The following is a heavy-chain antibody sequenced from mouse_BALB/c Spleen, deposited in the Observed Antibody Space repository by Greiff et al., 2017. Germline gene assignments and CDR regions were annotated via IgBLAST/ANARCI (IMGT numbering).Heavy chain of an antibody. CDR1: GFTFSSYT. CDR3: TGNGPFDY. D-gene: IGHD1-1*02. J-gene: IGHJ2*01. CDR2: ISSGGSYT. Sequence: EVMLVESGGGLVKPGGSLKLSCAASGFTFSSYTMSWVRQTPEKRLEWVATISSGGSYTYYPDSVKGRFTISRDNAKNTLYLQMSSLKSEDTAMCYCTGNGPFDYWGQGTTLTVSS. V-gene: IGHV5-6-4*01.